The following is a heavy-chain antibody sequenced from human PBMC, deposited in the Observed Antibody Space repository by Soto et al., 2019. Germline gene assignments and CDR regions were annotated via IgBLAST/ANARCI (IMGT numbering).Heavy chain of an antibody. CDR3: ATFRSGYYQTDAFGI. V-gene: IGHV4-4*02. J-gene: IGHJ3*02. CDR2: IHHSGST. Sequence: SETLSLTCAVSGSSISSSNWWSWVRQPPGKGPEWIGEIHHSGSTNYNPSLKSRVTISIDKSKNQFSLNLSSVTAADTAMYYCATFRSGYYQTDAFGIWGQGTMVTVSS. CDR1: GSSISSSNW. D-gene: IGHD3-22*01.